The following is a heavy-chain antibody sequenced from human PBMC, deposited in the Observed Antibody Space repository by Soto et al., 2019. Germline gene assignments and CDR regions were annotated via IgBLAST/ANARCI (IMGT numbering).Heavy chain of an antibody. J-gene: IGHJ3*02. CDR3: ARDRYYYDSSGYFAFDI. Sequence: PSETLSLTCAVSGGSISSSSWWSWVRRPPGKGLEWIGEIYHSGSTNYNPSLKSRVTISVDKSKNQFSLKLSSVTAADTAVYYCARDRYYYDSSGYFAFDIWGQGTMVTVSS. V-gene: IGHV4-4*02. CDR2: IYHSGST. D-gene: IGHD3-22*01. CDR1: GGSISSSSW.